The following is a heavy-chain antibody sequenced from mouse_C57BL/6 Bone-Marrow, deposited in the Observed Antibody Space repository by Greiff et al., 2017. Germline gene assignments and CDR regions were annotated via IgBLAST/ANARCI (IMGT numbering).Heavy chain of an antibody. Sequence: QVQLQQPGAELARPGSSVKLSCKASGYTFTSYWMDWVKQRPGQGLEWIGNIYPSDSETHYNQKFKDKATLTVDKSSSTAYMQLSSLTSEDSAVYYCARRLRRKAWFAYWGQGTLVTVSA. CDR1: GYTFTSYW. V-gene: IGHV1-61*01. J-gene: IGHJ3*01. D-gene: IGHD2-2*01. CDR3: ARRLRRKAWFAY. CDR2: IYPSDSET.